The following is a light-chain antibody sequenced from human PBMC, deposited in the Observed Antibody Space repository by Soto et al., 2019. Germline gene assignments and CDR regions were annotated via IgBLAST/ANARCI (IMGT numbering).Light chain of an antibody. CDR3: QPYSGWPPV. CDR2: QTS. J-gene: IGKJ2*01. CDR1: QSVSSN. V-gene: IGKV3-15*01. Sequence: EILMTQSPVTLSVSPGERATLSCRASQSVSSNVAWYQQKPGQAPRLLIYQTSARATGIPARFSGSGSGTDFTLTISNLQSEDFALYYCQPYSGWPPVFGQGTKVEIK.